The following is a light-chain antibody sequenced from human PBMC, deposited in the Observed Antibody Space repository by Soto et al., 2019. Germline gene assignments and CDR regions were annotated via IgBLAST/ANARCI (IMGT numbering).Light chain of an antibody. V-gene: IGKV1-33*01. J-gene: IGKJ2*01. CDR3: QQYDYLPYT. Sequence: DIQMTQSPSTLSASVGDKVTITCQADEDITNYLNWYQQKAGKAPKLLIYDASNLDTGVPSRFSGRGSGAEFTFTINNLQPEDIATYYCQQYDYLPYTFGQGNKLEIK. CDR2: DAS. CDR1: EDITNY.